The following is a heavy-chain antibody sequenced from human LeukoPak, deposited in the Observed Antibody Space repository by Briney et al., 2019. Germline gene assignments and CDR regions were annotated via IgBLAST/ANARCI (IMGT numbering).Heavy chain of an antibody. J-gene: IGHJ4*02. D-gene: IGHD5-24*01. Sequence: GGSLRLSCAASGFTFSSYAMHWVRQAPGKGLEWVAVISYDGSNKYYADSVKGRFTISRDNSKNTLYLQMNSLRAEDTAEYYCARDQRWLQSYYFDYWGQGTLVTVSS. CDR1: GFTFSSYA. V-gene: IGHV3-30*04. CDR2: ISYDGSNK. CDR3: ARDQRWLQSYYFDY.